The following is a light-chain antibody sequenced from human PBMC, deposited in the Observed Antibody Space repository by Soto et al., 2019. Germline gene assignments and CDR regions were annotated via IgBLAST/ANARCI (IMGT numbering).Light chain of an antibody. Sequence: DIPLTPPPSTLSSSVGDIVTITCRASQNIDIWLSWYQQKPGKAPSLLIYDASNLKSGVPSRFSGSGSGTEFTLTISSLQPDDSGSYYCQQHKSYPVTFGGGTKVDIK. CDR2: DAS. CDR1: QNIDIW. V-gene: IGKV1-5*01. CDR3: QQHKSYPVT. J-gene: IGKJ4*01.